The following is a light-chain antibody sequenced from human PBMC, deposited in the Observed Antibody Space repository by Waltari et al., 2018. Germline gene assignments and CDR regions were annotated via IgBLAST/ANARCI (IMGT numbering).Light chain of an antibody. CDR1: QSVTGY. Sequence: DIQMTHSPSSLSASVGDRVTISCRASQSVTGYLNWYQQKPGKAPKLLIYEASRLHSGVPSRFSGSQSGTDFTLTISFLQPKDFATYYCQQSDTTPIAFGQGTRLEIK. J-gene: IGKJ5*01. V-gene: IGKV1-39*01. CDR3: QQSDTTPIA. CDR2: EAS.